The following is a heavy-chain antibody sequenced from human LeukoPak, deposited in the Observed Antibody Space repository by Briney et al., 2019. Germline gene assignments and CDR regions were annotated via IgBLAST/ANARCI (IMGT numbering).Heavy chain of an antibody. J-gene: IGHJ1*01. CDR2: IIGRGGIT. Sequence: PGGSLRHSCAASGFTFSSYAMSWVRQAPGKGLEWVSGIIGRGGITSYADSVKGRFTISRDKSKTTLYLQMNSLRAEDTAVYYCAKDHSSGWIEYFQHWGQGTLVTVSS. CDR1: GFTFSSYA. CDR3: AKDHSSGWIEYFQH. V-gene: IGHV3-23*01. D-gene: IGHD6-19*01.